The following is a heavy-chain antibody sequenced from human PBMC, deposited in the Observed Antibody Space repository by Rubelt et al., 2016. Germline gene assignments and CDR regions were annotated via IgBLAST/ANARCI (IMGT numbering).Heavy chain of an antibody. D-gene: IGHD1-26*01. V-gene: IGHV3-48*04. Sequence: EWVSYISSSSSTIYYADSVKGRFTISRDNAKNSLYLQMNSLRAEDTAVYYCARGGSYLSYYYYYGMDVWGQGTTVTVSS. CDR3: ARGGSYLSYYYYYGMDV. J-gene: IGHJ6*02. CDR2: ISSSSSTI.